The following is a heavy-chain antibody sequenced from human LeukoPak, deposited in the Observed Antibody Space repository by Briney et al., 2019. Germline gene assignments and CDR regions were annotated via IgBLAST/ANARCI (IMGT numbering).Heavy chain of an antibody. J-gene: IGHJ5*02. CDR1: GYTFTSYA. V-gene: IGHV1-3*01. Sequence: ASVKVSCKASGYTFTSYAMHWVRQAPGQRLEWMGWINAGNGNTKYSQKFQGRVTITADESTSTAYMELSSLRSEDTAVYYCAREAGPGNYGDYVFDPWGQGTLVTVSS. D-gene: IGHD4-17*01. CDR3: AREAGPGNYGDYVFDP. CDR2: INAGNGNT.